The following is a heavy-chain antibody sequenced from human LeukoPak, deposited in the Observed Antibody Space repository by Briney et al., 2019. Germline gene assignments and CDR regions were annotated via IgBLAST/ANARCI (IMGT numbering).Heavy chain of an antibody. J-gene: IGHJ4*02. Sequence: GGSLRLSCVASGFTFTNAWMSWVRQAPGKGLEWVSAISGSGGSTYYADSVKGRFTISRDNSKNTLYLQMNSLRAEDTAVYYCAKDGYSSSWYYFDYWGQGTLVTVSS. CDR3: AKDGYSSSWYYFDY. CDR1: GFTFTNAW. CDR2: ISGSGGST. D-gene: IGHD6-13*01. V-gene: IGHV3-23*01.